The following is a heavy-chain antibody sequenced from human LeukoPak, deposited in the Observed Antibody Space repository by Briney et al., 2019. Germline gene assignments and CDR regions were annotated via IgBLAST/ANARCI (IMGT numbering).Heavy chain of an antibody. D-gene: IGHD2-2*02. Sequence: ASVKVSCKASGYTFTGYYMHWVRQAPGQGLEWMGWINPNSGGTIYAQKFQGRVTMTRDTSISTAYMELSRLRSDDTAVYYCAREEYCSITSCYTIKYRGQGTLVTVSS. CDR2: INPNSGGT. V-gene: IGHV1-2*02. CDR1: GYTFTGYY. CDR3: AREEYCSITSCYTIKY. J-gene: IGHJ4*02.